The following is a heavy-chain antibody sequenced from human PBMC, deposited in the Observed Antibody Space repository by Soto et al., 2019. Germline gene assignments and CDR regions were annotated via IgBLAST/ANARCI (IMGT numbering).Heavy chain of an antibody. CDR2: IYSGGST. CDR1: GFTVSSNY. V-gene: IGHV3-53*01. CDR3: ARDLKRPARGMDV. Sequence: GGSLRLSCAASGFTVSSNYMSWVRQAPGKGLEWVSVIYSGGSTYYADSVKGRFTISRDNSKNTLYLQMNSLRAEDTAVYYCARDLKRPARGMDVWGQGTTVTVSS. D-gene: IGHD6-25*01. J-gene: IGHJ6*02.